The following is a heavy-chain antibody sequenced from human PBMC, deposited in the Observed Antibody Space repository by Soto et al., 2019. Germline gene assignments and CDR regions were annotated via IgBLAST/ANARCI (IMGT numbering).Heavy chain of an antibody. J-gene: IGHJ2*01. CDR3: AREIMPLTNDWSFDL. Sequence: QVQLQESGPGLVKPSETLSLTCTVSGGSISGGVHSWSWIRQPPGKGLEWIGHIFDSGSTYYNPSLKSRLTISVDTSKNQFSLRLSSVTAADTAVYYCAREIMPLTNDWSFDLWGRGTLVTVSS. D-gene: IGHD2-8*01. CDR2: IFDSGST. CDR1: GGSISGGVHS. V-gene: IGHV4-30-4*01.